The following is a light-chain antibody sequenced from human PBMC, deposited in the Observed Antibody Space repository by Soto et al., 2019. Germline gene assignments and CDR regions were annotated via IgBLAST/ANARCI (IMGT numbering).Light chain of an antibody. V-gene: IGKV1-39*01. CDR2: AES. CDR1: QSISSY. J-gene: IGKJ1*01. Sequence: IQMPPSPSSLSASVVDSVTITCRASQSISSYLNWYQQKTGKDTKLLIYAESSLQSGVTSRFSGSGSGTDFTLTLRSLQPEEWATDECQQRYSTPWTCGQGTKVDIK. CDR3: QQRYSTPWT.